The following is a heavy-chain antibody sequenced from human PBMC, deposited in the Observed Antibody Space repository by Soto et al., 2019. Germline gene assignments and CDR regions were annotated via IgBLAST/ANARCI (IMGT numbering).Heavy chain of an antibody. CDR2: IIPIFGTA. J-gene: IGHJ4*01. CDR1: GGTFSSYA. Sequence: SVKVSCKASGGTFSSYAISWVRQAPGQGLEWMGGIIPIFGTANYAQKFQGRVTITADESTSTAYMELSSLRSEDTAVYYCAKGVNDYYDSSGYFAYWGHGTLVPVSS. D-gene: IGHD3-22*01. CDR3: AKGVNDYYDSSGYFAY. V-gene: IGHV1-69*13.